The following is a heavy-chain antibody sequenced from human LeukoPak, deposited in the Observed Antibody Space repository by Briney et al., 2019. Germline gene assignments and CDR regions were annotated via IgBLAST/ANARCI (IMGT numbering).Heavy chain of an antibody. CDR3: ARDRSSGYYGTFDY. D-gene: IGHD3-22*01. CDR2: ISSSSSTI. Sequence: GGSLRLSCSASGFTFSTYGMNWVRQAPGKGLEWVSYISSSSSTIYYADSVKGRFTISRDNAKNSLYLQMNSLRDDDTAVYYCARDRSSGYYGTFDYWGQGILVTVS. V-gene: IGHV3-48*02. J-gene: IGHJ4*02. CDR1: GFTFSTYG.